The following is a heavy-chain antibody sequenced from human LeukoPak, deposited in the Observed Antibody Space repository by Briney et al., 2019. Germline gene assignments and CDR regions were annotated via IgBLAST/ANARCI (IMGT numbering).Heavy chain of an antibody. D-gene: IGHD3-10*01. CDR1: GYTFNFYY. CDR3: IRGPGHYFDY. CDR2: INHSSSAT. Sequence: ASVNVSCNASGYTFNFYYMHWVRQAPGQGLEWMGWINHSSSATNYASKFQGRATMTRDTSVSTAYMVLTRLRADASAVFYAIRGPGHYFDYWGQGTVVTVPS. J-gene: IGHJ4*02. V-gene: IGHV1-2*02.